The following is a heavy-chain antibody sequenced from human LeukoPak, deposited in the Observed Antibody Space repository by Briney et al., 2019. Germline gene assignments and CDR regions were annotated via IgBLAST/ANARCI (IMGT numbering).Heavy chain of an antibody. CDR1: GFTFSNSG. Sequence: PWGSLRLSCAASGFTFSNSGMNWVRQAPGKGLEWVSTISGSGDSTYYADSVKGRFTSSGDNSKNTLYLQMNSLRAEDTAVYYCAKGAYYADWGQGTLVTVSS. J-gene: IGHJ4*02. V-gene: IGHV3-23*01. D-gene: IGHD3-3*01. CDR3: AKGAYYAD. CDR2: ISGSGDST.